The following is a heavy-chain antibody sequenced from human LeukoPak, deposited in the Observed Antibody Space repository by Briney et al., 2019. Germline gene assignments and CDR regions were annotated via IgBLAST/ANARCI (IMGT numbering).Heavy chain of an antibody. CDR3: ARDGDHSEVAYFDY. J-gene: IGHJ4*02. CDR1: GFTFSSFE. D-gene: IGHD4-11*01. CDR2: ISSSGSTI. Sequence: QAGGSLRLSCAASGFTFSSFEMNWVRQAPGKGLEWVSYISSSGSTIYYADSVKGRFTISRDNAKNSLYLQINSLRVEDTAVYYCARDGDHSEVAYFDYWGQGTLVTVSS. V-gene: IGHV3-48*03.